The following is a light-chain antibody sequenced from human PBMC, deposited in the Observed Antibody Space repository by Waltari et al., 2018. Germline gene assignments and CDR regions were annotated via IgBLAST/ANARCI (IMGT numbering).Light chain of an antibody. Sequence: DIVMTQSPDSLAVSLGERATINCKSSQSVLYSPNNKNYLAWYQQKPGQAPKLLIYWASTRESGVPDRFSGSGSGTDFTLTISSLQAEDVAVYYCQQYYSTSGWTFGQGTKVEIK. J-gene: IGKJ1*01. CDR3: QQYYSTSGWT. V-gene: IGKV4-1*01. CDR2: WAS. CDR1: QSVLYSPNNKNY.